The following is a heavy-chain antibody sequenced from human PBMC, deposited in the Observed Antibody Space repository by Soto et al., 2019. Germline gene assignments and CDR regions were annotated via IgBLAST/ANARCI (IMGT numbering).Heavy chain of an antibody. D-gene: IGHD2-21*01. CDR3: ASHNSGGGGACPWSGMDA. CDR2: IDPSDSYT. V-gene: IGHV5-10-1*01. J-gene: IGHJ6*02. CDR1: GYIFTNYR. Sequence: PWESLKISSQGSGYIFTNYRINWVRQVAGGCLEWLGRIDPSDSYTKYKPSFQGHVHLSADKPTSKAYLPWSTRGDSDTARYSCASHNSGGGGACPWSGMDAWGHGTTVTVFS.